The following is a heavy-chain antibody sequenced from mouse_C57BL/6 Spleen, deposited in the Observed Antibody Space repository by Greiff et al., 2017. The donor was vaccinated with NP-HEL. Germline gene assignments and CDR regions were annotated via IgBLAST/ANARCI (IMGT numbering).Heavy chain of an antibody. CDR2: ISDGGSYT. CDR3: AREAHYYGSSWGYFDY. CDR1: GFTFSSYA. D-gene: IGHD1-1*01. Sequence: EVQGVESGGGLVKPGGSLKLSCAASGFTFSSYAMSWVRQTPEKRLEWVATISDGGSYTYYPDNVKGRFTISRDNAKNNLYLQMSHLKSEDTAMYYCAREAHYYGSSWGYFDYWGQGTTLTVSS. V-gene: IGHV5-4*01. J-gene: IGHJ2*01.